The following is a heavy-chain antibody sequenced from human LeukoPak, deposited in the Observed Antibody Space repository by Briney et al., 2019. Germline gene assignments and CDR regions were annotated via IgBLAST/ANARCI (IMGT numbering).Heavy chain of an antibody. Sequence: DSVKVSCKASGYTFSGTGWYLYWLRQAPGQGLECMGWIYPYTGATHYAQKFQGRVAMTRDTSISTAYMELSRLRPDDTAVNYCARDGPAQMVDFDYWGQGTLVTVSS. V-gene: IGHV1-2*02. CDR3: ARDGPAQMVDFDY. J-gene: IGHJ4*02. CDR1: GYTFSGTGWY. D-gene: IGHD3-10*01. CDR2: IYPYTGAT.